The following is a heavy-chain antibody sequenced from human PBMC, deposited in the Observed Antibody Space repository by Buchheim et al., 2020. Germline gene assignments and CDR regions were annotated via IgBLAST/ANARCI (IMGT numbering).Heavy chain of an antibody. CDR1: GFTFSNYE. V-gene: IGHV3-13*04. CDR3: SRGAGELELRTMDV. J-gene: IGHJ6*02. D-gene: IGHD1-7*01. CDR2: IGVGGDT. Sequence: EVQLVESGGGLVEPGGSLRLSCAASGFTFSNYEMHWVRQVIGKGLEWVSTIGVGGDTYYPGSVKGRFTISRENAKNYLYLQMNRLRAGDTAVYYCSRGAGELELRTMDVWGQGTT.